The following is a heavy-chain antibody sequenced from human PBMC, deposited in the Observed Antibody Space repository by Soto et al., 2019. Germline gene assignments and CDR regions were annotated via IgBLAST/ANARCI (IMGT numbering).Heavy chain of an antibody. V-gene: IGHV3-74*01. D-gene: IGHD3-10*01. Sequence: EVQLVESGGGLVQPGESLRLSCAASGFTFSDYWIHWVRQAPGKGLVWVSRIKFDGSSANYADSVKGRFPISRDNAKDTVYLQMNSLGAEDTAVYYCARGVRGHYGFDVWGQGTMVTVSS. CDR1: GFTFSDYW. CDR3: ARGVRGHYGFDV. J-gene: IGHJ3*01. CDR2: IKFDGSSA.